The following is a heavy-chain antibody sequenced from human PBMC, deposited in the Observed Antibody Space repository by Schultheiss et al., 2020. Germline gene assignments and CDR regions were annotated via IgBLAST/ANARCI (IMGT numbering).Heavy chain of an antibody. CDR3: ARDGRYYYDSSGHDAFDI. V-gene: IGHV3-21*01. Sequence: GGSLRLSCAASGFTFSSYSMNWVRQAPGKGLEWVSSISSSSSYIYYADSVKGRFTISRDNAKNSLYLQMNSLRAEDTAVYYCARDGRYYYDSSGHDAFDIWGQGTRV. D-gene: IGHD3-22*01. J-gene: IGHJ3*02. CDR1: GFTFSSYS. CDR2: ISSSSSYI.